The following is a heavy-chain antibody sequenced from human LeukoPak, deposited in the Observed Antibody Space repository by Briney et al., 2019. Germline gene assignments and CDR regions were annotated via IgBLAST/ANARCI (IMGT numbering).Heavy chain of an antibody. CDR1: GYTFTGYY. CDR3: ARDCLSAYYYGSGSYYGMGISYGMDV. V-gene: IGHV1-2*04. Sequence: ASVKVSCKASGYTFTGYYMHWVRQAPGQGLEWMGWINPNSGGTNYAQKFQGWVTITRDTSISTAYMELSRLRSDDTAVYYCARDCLSAYYYGSGSYYGMGISYGMDVWGQGTTVTVSS. J-gene: IGHJ6*02. CDR2: INPNSGGT. D-gene: IGHD3-10*01.